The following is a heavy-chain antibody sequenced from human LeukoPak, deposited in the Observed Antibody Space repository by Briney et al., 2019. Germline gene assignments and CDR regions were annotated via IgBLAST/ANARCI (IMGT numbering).Heavy chain of an antibody. Sequence: HPGGSLRLSCAASVFTVSANYISWVRQSPGKGLEWVSIIYSGGSTDYADSVKGRFTISKDNSKNTVFLQMNSLRAEDTAMYYCASLYCSRGSCAFDVWGQGTLVTVSP. V-gene: IGHV3-66*01. CDR3: ASLYCSRGSCAFDV. J-gene: IGHJ5*02. D-gene: IGHD2-15*01. CDR2: IYSGGST. CDR1: VFTVSANY.